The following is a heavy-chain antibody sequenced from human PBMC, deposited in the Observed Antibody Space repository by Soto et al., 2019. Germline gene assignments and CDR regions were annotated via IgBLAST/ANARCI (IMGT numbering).Heavy chain of an antibody. V-gene: IGHV3-15*07. Sequence: GGSLILSYASSGLTISNVLMNLVRQAQGKGLEWVGRIKSKTDGGTTDYAAPVKGRFTISRDDSKNTLYLQMNSLKTEDTAVYYCTTYSKRYCSSTSCYKMDVWGQGTTVTVSS. CDR3: TTYSKRYCSSTSCYKMDV. CDR1: GLTISNVL. D-gene: IGHD2-2*02. CDR2: IKSKTDGGTT. J-gene: IGHJ6*02.